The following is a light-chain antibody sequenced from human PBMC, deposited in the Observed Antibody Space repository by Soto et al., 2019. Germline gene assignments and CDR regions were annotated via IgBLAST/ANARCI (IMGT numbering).Light chain of an antibody. CDR3: QQYNSYSQT. J-gene: IGKJ1*01. Sequence: DIQMTQSPSTLSASIGGRVTITCRASQTISSWLAWYQQKPGKAPKLLIYDASGLESGVPSRFSGSGSGTEFTLTISSLQPDDFATYYCQQYNSYSQTFGQGTKV. CDR2: DAS. CDR1: QTISSW. V-gene: IGKV1-5*01.